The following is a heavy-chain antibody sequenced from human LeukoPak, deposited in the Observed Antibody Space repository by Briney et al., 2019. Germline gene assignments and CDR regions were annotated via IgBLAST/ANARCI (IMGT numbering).Heavy chain of an antibody. V-gene: IGHV4-61*02. D-gene: IGHD3-9*01. Sequence: SETLSLTCTVSGGSISSGVYYWSWIRQPAGKGLEWIGRIYTSGSTNYNPSLKSRVTISVDTSKNQFSLKLSSVTAADTAVYYCARDQTYYDILTGPIRLGFDIWGQGTMVTVSS. CDR3: ARDQTYYDILTGPIRLGFDI. CDR1: GGSISSGVYY. CDR2: IYTSGST. J-gene: IGHJ3*02.